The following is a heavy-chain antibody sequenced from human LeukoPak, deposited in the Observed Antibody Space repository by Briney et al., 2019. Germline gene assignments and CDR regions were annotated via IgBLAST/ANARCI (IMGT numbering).Heavy chain of an antibody. CDR1: GFTFEDYA. V-gene: IGHV3-9*01. CDR2: ISGNSGSI. CDR3: EKGRGGNYYDYYSGMDV. Sequence: GGSLRLSCAASGFTFEDYAIHWVRQAPGKGLEWVAGISGNSGSIGYMGSVKGRVTISRDNAKNSLYLQMNSLRVEDTAFYYCEKGRGGNYYDYYSGMDVWGHGTTVTVSS. J-gene: IGHJ6*02. D-gene: IGHD3-10*01.